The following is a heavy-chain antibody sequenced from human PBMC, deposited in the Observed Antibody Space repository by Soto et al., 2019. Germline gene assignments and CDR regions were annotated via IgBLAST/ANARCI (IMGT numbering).Heavy chain of an antibody. CDR3: ARAQGRSEVVALDY. Sequence: GGPLRLSCAASGFTFSSYAMHWVRQAPGKGLEWVAVISYDGSNKYYADSVKGRFTISRDNSKNTLYLQMNSLRAEDTAVYYCARAQGRSEVVALDYWGQGTLVTVSS. CDR2: ISYDGSNK. CDR1: GFTFSSYA. V-gene: IGHV3-30-3*01. D-gene: IGHD3-22*01. J-gene: IGHJ4*02.